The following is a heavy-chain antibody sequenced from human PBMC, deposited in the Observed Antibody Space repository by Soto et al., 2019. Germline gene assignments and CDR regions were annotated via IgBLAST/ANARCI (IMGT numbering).Heavy chain of an antibody. CDR1: GYTFTTYD. V-gene: IGHV1-8*01. D-gene: IGHD2-2*01. Sequence: QVQLVQSGAEVKKPGTSVKVSCKASGYTFTTYDINWVRQAPGQGLEWMGWTTPHSGKTGYAPKFQGRVTMTRDTSISTAYMELSSLRSEDTAVYFCARGWEVPAATFDSWGQGTLVTVSS. J-gene: IGHJ4*02. CDR2: TTPHSGKT. CDR3: ARGWEVPAATFDS.